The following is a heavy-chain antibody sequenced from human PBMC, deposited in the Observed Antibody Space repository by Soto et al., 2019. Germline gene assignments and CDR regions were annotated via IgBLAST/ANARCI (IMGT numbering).Heavy chain of an antibody. V-gene: IGHV4-59*01. CDR3: ARDKYYGMDV. CDR1: GGSIRSYY. Sequence: SETLSLTCTVSGGSIRSYYWSWIRQPPGKGLEWIGYIYYSGSTNYNPSLKSRVTISVDTSKNQFSLKLSSVTAADTAVYYCARDKYYGMDVWGQGTTVTVSS. CDR2: IYYSGST. J-gene: IGHJ6*02.